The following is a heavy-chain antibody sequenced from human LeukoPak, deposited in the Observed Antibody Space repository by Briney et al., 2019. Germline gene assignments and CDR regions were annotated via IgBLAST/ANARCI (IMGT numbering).Heavy chain of an antibody. V-gene: IGHV3-30*02. J-gene: IGHJ4*02. D-gene: IGHD6-19*01. CDR3: AKSPILPVAGTPFDY. Sequence: QPGRSLRLSCTASGFTFSSYGMHWVRQAPGKGLEWVAFIRYDGSNKYYADSVKGRFTISRDNSKNTLYLQMNSLRAEDTAVYYCAKSPILPVAGTPFDYWGQGTLVTVSS. CDR2: IRYDGSNK. CDR1: GFTFSSYG.